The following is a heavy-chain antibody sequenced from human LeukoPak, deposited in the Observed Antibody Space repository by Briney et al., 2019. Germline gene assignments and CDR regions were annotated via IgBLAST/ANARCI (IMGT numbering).Heavy chain of an antibody. CDR1: GYSFTSYW. CDR3: ARLQYCGGDCYLTNFDY. V-gene: IGHV5-51*01. CDR2: IYPGDSDT. D-gene: IGHD2-21*02. Sequence: GESLKISCKGSGYSFTSYWIGWVRQMPGKGLEWMGIIYPGDSDTRYSPSFQGQVTISADKSISTAYLQWISLKASDTAMYYCARLQYCGGDCYLTNFDYWGQGTLVTVSS. J-gene: IGHJ4*02.